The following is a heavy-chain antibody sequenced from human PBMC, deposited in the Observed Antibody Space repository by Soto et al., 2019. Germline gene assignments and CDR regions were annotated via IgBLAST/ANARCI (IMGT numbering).Heavy chain of an antibody. CDR3: AIDGLLYYDFWSGYDEALDY. D-gene: IGHD3-3*01. CDR2: ISAYNGNT. CDR1: GYTFTSYD. J-gene: IGHJ4*02. V-gene: IGHV1-18*04. Sequence: ASVKVSCKASGYTFTSYDMHWVRQAPGQGLEWMGWISAYNGNTNYAQKLQGRVTMTTDTSTSTAYMELRSLRSDDTAVYYCAIDGLLYYDFWSGYDEALDYWGQGTLVTVSS.